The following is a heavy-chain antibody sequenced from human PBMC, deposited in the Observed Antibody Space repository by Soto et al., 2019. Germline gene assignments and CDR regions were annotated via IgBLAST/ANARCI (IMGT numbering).Heavy chain of an antibody. CDR2: IKQDGSEK. Sequence: PGGSLRLSCAASGFTFSSYWMSWVRQAPGKGLEWVANIKQDGSEKYYVDSVKGRFTISRDNAKNSLYLQMNSLRAEDTAVYYCARDTRIPKPSLRYFDHYYYGMDVWGQGTTVTVSS. D-gene: IGHD3-9*01. CDR1: GFTFSSYW. CDR3: ARDTRIPKPSLRYFDHYYYGMDV. V-gene: IGHV3-7*05. J-gene: IGHJ6*02.